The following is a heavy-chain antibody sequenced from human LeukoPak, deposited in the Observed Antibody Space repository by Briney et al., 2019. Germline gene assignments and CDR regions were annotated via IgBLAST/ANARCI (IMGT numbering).Heavy chain of an antibody. CDR1: GYTLTELS. CDR2: FDPEDGET. CDR3: ATYNEGNYYDSSGYYSLDY. V-gene: IGHV1-24*01. J-gene: IGHJ4*02. Sequence: GXSVKVSCKVSGYTLTELSMHWVRQAPGKGLEWMGGFDPEDGETIYAQKFQGRVTMTEDTSTDTAYMELSSLRSEDTAVYYCATYNEGNYYDSSGYYSLDYWGQGTLVTVSS. D-gene: IGHD3-22*01.